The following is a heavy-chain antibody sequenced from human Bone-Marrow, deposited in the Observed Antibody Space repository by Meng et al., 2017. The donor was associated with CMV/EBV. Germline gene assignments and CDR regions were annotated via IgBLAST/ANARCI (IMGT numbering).Heavy chain of an antibody. CDR1: GDSVSSNSAA. Sequence: SQTLSLTCAISGDSVSSNSAAWNWIRQSPSRGLEWLGRTYYRSKWYNDYAVSVKSRITINPDTSKNQFSLQLNSVTPEDTAVYYCAREAGYCSGGSCAYVNWGQGTLVTVSS. CDR2: TYYRSKWYN. V-gene: IGHV6-1*01. CDR3: AREAGYCSGGSCAYVN. D-gene: IGHD2-15*01. J-gene: IGHJ4*02.